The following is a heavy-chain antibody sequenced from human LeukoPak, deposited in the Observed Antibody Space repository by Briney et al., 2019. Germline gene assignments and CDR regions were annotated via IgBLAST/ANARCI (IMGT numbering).Heavy chain of an antibody. CDR2: TKSVVRT. Sequence: GGSLRLSCAAAGFTSSNYWMHWVRQAPGKGLGWVSRTKSVVRTTYADSVKGRFTISRHNAKKTVTLHLNSLIGEATRVYSCARAPSAIGRYYPEYFRHWGQGTLVTVSS. CDR1: GFTSSNYW. CDR3: ARAPSAIGRYYPEYFRH. D-gene: IGHD3-22*01. V-gene: IGHV3-74*01. J-gene: IGHJ1*01.